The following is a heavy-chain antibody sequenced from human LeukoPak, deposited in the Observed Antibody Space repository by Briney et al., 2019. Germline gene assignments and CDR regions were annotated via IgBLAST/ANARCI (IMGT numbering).Heavy chain of an antibody. D-gene: IGHD2-15*01. CDR2: ISAYNGNT. J-gene: IGHJ3*02. CDR1: GYTFTSYG. Sequence: ASVKVSCKASGYTFTSYGISWVRQAPGQGLEWMGWISAYNGNTNYAQKLQGGVTMTTDTSTSTAYMELRSLRSDDTAVYYCASVAYCSGGSCYSTDAFDIWGQGTMVTVSS. V-gene: IGHV1-18*01. CDR3: ASVAYCSGGSCYSTDAFDI.